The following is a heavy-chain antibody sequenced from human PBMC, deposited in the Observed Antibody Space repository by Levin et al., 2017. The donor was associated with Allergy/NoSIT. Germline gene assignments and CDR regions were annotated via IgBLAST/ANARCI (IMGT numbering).Heavy chain of an antibody. CDR2: ISASGSPT. V-gene: IGHV3-48*04. J-gene: IGHJ4*02. CDR1: GFTFEIYG. CDR3: ARGLFDF. Sequence: GGSLRLSCSVSGFTFEIYGMNWVRQAPGRRLEWVSHISASGSPTYYADPVRGRFTISRDNAKQSLYLQMTSLRVEDTAVYYCARGLFDFWGQGALVTVSS. D-gene: IGHD5-12*01.